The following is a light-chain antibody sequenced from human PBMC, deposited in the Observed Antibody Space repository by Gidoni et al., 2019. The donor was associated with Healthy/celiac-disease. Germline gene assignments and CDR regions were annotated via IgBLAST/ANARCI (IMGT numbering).Light chain of an antibody. V-gene: IGKV4-1*01. J-gene: IGKJ1*01. CDR2: WAS. Sequence: DLVLTPSPDSLAVSLGERATINCKSSQSVLYSSNNKNYLAWYQQKPGQPPKLLIYWASTRESGVPDRFSGSGSGTDFTLTISSLQAEDVAVYYCQQYYSTPWGFGQGTKVEIK. CDR3: QQYYSTPWG. CDR1: QSVLYSSNNKNY.